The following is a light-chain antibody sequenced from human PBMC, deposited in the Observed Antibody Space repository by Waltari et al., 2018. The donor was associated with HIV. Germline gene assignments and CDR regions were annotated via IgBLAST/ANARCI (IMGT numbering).Light chain of an antibody. Sequence: EVVLTQSPGTLSLSPGERATLSCRASQSVSSRHLAWYQQNPGQAPRLLIYGTSNRATGIPDRFSGSGSGTDFTLTISRLEPGDFAVYFCQQYGTSPPYTFGQGTKLEIK. CDR3: QQYGTSPPYT. J-gene: IGKJ2*01. CDR1: QSVSSRH. CDR2: GTS. V-gene: IGKV3-20*01.